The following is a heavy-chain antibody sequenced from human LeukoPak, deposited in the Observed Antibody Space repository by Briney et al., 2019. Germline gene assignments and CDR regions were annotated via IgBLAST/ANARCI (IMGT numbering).Heavy chain of an antibody. Sequence: PGGSLRLSCAASGFTFDDYAMHWVRQAPWKGLEWVSGISWNSGSIGYADSVKGRFTISRDNAKNSLYLQMNSLRAEDTALYYCAKDTTSHGPFDYWGQGTLVTVSS. CDR2: ISWNSGSI. D-gene: IGHD2-2*01. CDR3: AKDTTSHGPFDY. CDR1: GFTFDDYA. V-gene: IGHV3-9*01. J-gene: IGHJ4*02.